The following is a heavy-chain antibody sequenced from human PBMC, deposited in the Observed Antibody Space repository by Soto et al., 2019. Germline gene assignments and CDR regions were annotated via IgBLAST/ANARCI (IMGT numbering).Heavy chain of an antibody. J-gene: IGHJ6*02. D-gene: IGHD6-13*01. V-gene: IGHV3-30*18. CDR1: GFTFSSYG. CDR3: AKDMSTSSWYGSYGMDV. CDR2: ISYDGSNI. Sequence: QVQLVESGGGVVQPGRSLRLSCAASGFTFSSYGMHWVRQAPGKGLEWVAVISYDGSNIYYADSVKGRFTISRDNSKNTLYLQMNSLRAEDTAVYYCAKDMSTSSWYGSYGMDVWGQGTTVTVSS.